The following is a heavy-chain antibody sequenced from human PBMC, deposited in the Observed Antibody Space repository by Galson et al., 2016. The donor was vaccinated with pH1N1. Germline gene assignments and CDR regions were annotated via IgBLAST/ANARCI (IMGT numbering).Heavy chain of an antibody. CDR1: GFSGFTFNDYA. V-gene: IGHV3-23*01. D-gene: IGHD5-18*01. J-gene: IGHJ6*02. CDR2: ISGSGDST. CDR3: AKARGGFGFAYYYYGLDF. Sequence: SLRLSCAASGFSGFTFNDYAMTWIRQAPGKGLEWVSTISGSGDSTYYADSVKGRFTISRDKSKNTLYLQMNSLRADDTAVYYCAKARGGFGFAYYYYGLDFWGQGTTVIVSS.